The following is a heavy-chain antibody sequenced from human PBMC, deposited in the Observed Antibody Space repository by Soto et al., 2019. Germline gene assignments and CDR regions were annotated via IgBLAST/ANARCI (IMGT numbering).Heavy chain of an antibody. D-gene: IGHD6-6*01. CDR2: ISGGGDGT. Sequence: VGSLRLSCAASGFTFSTYAMSWVRQAPGKGLEWVSTISGGGDGTYYADSVKGRFTISRDNSKNTMYLQMDSLRAEDTAVYYCAKDRPTTSSSKMDVWGKGTTVTVSS. V-gene: IGHV3-23*01. CDR1: GFTFSTYA. CDR3: AKDRPTTSSSKMDV. J-gene: IGHJ6*04.